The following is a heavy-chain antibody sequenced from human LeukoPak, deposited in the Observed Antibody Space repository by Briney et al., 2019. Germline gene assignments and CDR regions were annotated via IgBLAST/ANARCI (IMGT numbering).Heavy chain of an antibody. Sequence: PGESLKISCKGSGYSFTSYWISWVRQMPGKGLEWMGRIDPSDSYTNYSPSFQGHVTISADKSISTAYLQWSSLKASDTAMYYCARRRYCSSTSSSTPADYCYYGMDVWGKGTTVTVSS. J-gene: IGHJ6*04. CDR2: IDPSDSYT. CDR1: GYSFTSYW. D-gene: IGHD2-2*01. CDR3: ARRRYCSSTSSSTPADYCYYGMDV. V-gene: IGHV5-10-1*01.